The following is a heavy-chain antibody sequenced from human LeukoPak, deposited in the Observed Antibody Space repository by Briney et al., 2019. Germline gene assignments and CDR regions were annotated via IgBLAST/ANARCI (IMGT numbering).Heavy chain of an antibody. CDR3: ASAQYSSRPYYYYYGMDV. CDR2: IKQDGSEK. J-gene: IGHJ6*02. V-gene: IGHV3-7*01. D-gene: IGHD5-18*01. Sequence: AGGSLRLSCAASGFTVSSNYMSWVRQAPGKGLEWVANIKQDGSEKYYVDSVKGRFTISRDNAKNSLYLQMNSLRAEDTAVYYCASAQYSSRPYYYYYGMDVWGQGTTVTVSS. CDR1: GFTVSSNY.